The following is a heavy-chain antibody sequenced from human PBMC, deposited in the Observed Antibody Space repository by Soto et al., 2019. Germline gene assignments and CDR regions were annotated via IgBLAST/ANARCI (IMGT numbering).Heavy chain of an antibody. Sequence: SSETLSLTCAVSGGSISSGGYYWSWIRQPPGKGLEWIGYIYHSGSTYYNPSLKSRVTISVDRSKNQFSLKLNSVTAADTAVYYCARGLVADYYRMDVWGQGTTVT. CDR2: IYHSGST. J-gene: IGHJ6*02. V-gene: IGHV4-30-2*01. CDR3: ARGLVADYYRMDV. CDR1: GGSISSGGYY.